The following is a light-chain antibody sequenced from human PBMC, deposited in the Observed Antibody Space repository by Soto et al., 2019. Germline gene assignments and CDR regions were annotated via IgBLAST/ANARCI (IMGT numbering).Light chain of an antibody. CDR3: QKYGPSRT. Sequence: EIVLTQSPGTLSLSPGERATLSCRASQSVSSSYLAWYQQKPGQAPRLLIYGASSRATGIPDKFSGSGSGTDFTLTISRQEPEDFAVYYCQKYGPSRTFGQGTKVEIK. J-gene: IGKJ1*01. CDR1: QSVSSSY. V-gene: IGKV3-20*01. CDR2: GAS.